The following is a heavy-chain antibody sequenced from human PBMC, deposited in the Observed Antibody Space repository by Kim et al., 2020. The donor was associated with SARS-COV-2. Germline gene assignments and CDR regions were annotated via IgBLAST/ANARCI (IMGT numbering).Heavy chain of an antibody. CDR1: GGSISSYY. Sequence: SETLSLTCTVSGGSISSYYWSWIRQPPGKGLEWIGYIYYSGSTNYNPSLKSRVTISVDTSKNQFSLKLSSVTAADTAVYYCARHGFYSSGDYGMDVWGQGTTVTVSS. D-gene: IGHD6-19*01. J-gene: IGHJ6*02. CDR3: ARHGFYSSGDYGMDV. CDR2: IYYSGST. V-gene: IGHV4-59*08.